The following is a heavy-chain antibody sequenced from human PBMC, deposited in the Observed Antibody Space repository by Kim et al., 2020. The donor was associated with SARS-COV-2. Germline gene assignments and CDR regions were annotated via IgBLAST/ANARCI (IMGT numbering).Heavy chain of an antibody. V-gene: IGHV5-51*01. J-gene: IGHJ4*02. CDR1: GYSFTSYW. D-gene: IGHD3-3*01. Sequence: GESLKISCKGSGYSFTSYWIGWVRQMPGKGLEWMGIIYPGDSDTRYSPSFQGQVTISADKSISTAYLQWSSLKASDTAMYYCARRYDFWSGYPTYFDYWGQGTLVTVSS. CDR2: IYPGDSDT. CDR3: ARRYDFWSGYPTYFDY.